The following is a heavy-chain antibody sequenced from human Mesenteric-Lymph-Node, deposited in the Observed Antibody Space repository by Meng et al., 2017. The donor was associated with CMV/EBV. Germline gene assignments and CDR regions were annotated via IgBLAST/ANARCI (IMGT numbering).Heavy chain of an antibody. Sequence: GESLKISCAASEFTFSSDSMSWVRQAPGKGLEWVSSISSTSNYIYYADSVKGLFTISRDNAKNSLFLQMNRLGAEDAAMYYCARGRARFGMDVWGQGTTVTVSS. J-gene: IGHJ6*02. CDR1: EFTFSSDS. CDR2: ISSTSNYI. CDR3: ARGRARFGMDV. D-gene: IGHD3-10*01. V-gene: IGHV3-21*01.